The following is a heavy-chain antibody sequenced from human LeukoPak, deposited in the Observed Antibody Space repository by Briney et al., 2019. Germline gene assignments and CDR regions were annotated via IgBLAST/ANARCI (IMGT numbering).Heavy chain of an antibody. D-gene: IGHD4-17*01. Sequence: GGSLRLSCAASGFTFSRYAMTWVRQAPGKGLEWVSGISGGGGNTYYADSVKGRLTISRDNSKNTLYLQMNSLTAEDTAVYYCAKDRDFGDPYYYYGMDVWGQGTTVAVSS. J-gene: IGHJ6*02. V-gene: IGHV3-23*01. CDR3: AKDRDFGDPYYYYGMDV. CDR2: ISGGGGNT. CDR1: GFTFSRYA.